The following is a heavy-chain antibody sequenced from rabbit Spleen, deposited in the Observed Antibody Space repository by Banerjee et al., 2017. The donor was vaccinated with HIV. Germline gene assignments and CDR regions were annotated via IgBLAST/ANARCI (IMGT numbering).Heavy chain of an antibody. Sequence: QSLEESGGDLVKPGASLTLTCIASGVSFSGNSYMCWVRQAPGKGLEWIACIDTGSSGFTYVASWAKGRFTISKTSSTTVTLQMTSLTAADTATYFCARDTSSSFSSYGMDLWAQGPSSPS. V-gene: IGHV1S40*01. CDR1: GVSFSGNSY. D-gene: IGHD1-1*01. CDR3: ARDTSSSFSSYGMDL. J-gene: IGHJ6*01. CDR2: IDTGSSGFT.